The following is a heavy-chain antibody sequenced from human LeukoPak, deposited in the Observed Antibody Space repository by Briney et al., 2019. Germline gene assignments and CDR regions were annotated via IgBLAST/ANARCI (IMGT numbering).Heavy chain of an antibody. J-gene: IGHJ4*02. CDR3: TTADSSGRFLIDY. CDR1: GFAFTNAW. D-gene: IGHD3-22*01. CDR2: IKSKTDGGTA. Sequence: GGSLRLSCAASGFAFTNAWMNWVRQAPGKGLEWVGRIKSKTDGGTANYAAPVKGRFTISRDDSKNTLYLQMNSLKTEDTAVYYCTTADSSGRFLIDYWGQGTLVTVSS. V-gene: IGHV3-15*07.